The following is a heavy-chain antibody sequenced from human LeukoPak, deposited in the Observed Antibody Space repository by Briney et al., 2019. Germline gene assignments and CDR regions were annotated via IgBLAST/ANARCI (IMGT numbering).Heavy chain of an antibody. CDR2: IIPILGIA. D-gene: IGHD1-26*01. Sequence: SVKVSCKASGGTFTSYAISWVRQAPGQGLEWMGSIIPILGIANYAQKFQGRVTITADKSTSTAYMELSSLRSEDTAVYYCARGGGGSYYAGASGAFDIWGQGTMVTVSS. CDR3: ARGGGGSYYAGASGAFDI. CDR1: GGTFTSYA. V-gene: IGHV1-69*04. J-gene: IGHJ3*02.